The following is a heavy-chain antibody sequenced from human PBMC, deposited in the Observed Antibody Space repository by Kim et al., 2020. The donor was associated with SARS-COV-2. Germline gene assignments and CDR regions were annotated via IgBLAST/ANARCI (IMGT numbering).Heavy chain of an antibody. Sequence: SETLSLTCTVSGGSISSGGYYWSWIRQHPGKGLEWIGYIYYSGSTYYNPSLKSRVTISVDTSKNQFSLKLSSVTAADTAVYYCARWGGSNYYYYGMDVWGQGTTVTVSS. CDR3: ARWGGSNYYYYGMDV. CDR1: GGSISSGGYY. V-gene: IGHV4-31*03. D-gene: IGHD3-16*01. CDR2: IYYSGST. J-gene: IGHJ6*02.